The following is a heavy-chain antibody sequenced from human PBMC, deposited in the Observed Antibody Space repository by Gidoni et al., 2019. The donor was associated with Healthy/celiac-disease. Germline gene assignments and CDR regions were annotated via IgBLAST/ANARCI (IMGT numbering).Heavy chain of an antibody. J-gene: IGHJ4*02. CDR2: ISSSSSYI. Sequence: EVQPVESGGGVVKPGGSLRLAWAACGFTFSSYSMNWVRQSPGKGLEGFSSISSSSSYIYYADSVKGRFTISRDNAKNSLYLQMNSLRAEDTAVYYCARSDSSGWTIDYWGQGTLVTVSS. CDR1: GFTFSSYS. V-gene: IGHV3-21*01. CDR3: ARSDSSGWTIDY. D-gene: IGHD6-19*01.